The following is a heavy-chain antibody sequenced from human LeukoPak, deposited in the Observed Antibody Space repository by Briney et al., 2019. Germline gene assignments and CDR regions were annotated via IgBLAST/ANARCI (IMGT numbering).Heavy chain of an antibody. CDR3: ARRDSTAWFYFDY. CDR1: GGSISSGSYY. V-gene: IGHV4-39*01. D-gene: IGHD6-19*01. J-gene: IGHJ4*02. Sequence: SETLFLTCTVPGGSISSGSYYSGWIRKPPGKGLERIGHIYYSGGTYYNSPLKTRVTISVDTSKNRFSLRLTSVTAADTAIYFCARRDSTAWFYFDYWGQGTPVTVSS. CDR2: IYYSGGT.